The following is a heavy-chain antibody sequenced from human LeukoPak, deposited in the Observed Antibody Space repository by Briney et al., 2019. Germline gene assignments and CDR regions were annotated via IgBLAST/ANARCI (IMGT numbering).Heavy chain of an antibody. Sequence: GGSLRLSCAASLVTFSNYAMTWVRQAPGKGLEWVSTISDSGGSTYYIDSVKGRFTISRDNSKNTLYLQMNSLRDEDTAIYYCARSNGKSFDYWGQGTLVTVSS. V-gene: IGHV3-23*01. CDR2: ISDSGGST. CDR3: ARSNGKSFDY. J-gene: IGHJ4*02. CDR1: LVTFSNYA. D-gene: IGHD3-16*01.